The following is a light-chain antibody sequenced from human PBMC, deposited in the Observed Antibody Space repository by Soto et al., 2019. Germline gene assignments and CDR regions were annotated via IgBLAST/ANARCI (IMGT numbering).Light chain of an antibody. J-gene: IGKJ1*01. Sequence: EIALTQSPGTLSLSPGERATLSCRASQSVSRSYLAWYQQKPGQSPRLLIYGVSTRASGILDRFSGSGSGTDFTLTISRLEPEDFAVYYCQQYGTSPRTFGQGTRVEIK. V-gene: IGKV3-20*01. CDR1: QSVSRSY. CDR2: GVS. CDR3: QQYGTSPRT.